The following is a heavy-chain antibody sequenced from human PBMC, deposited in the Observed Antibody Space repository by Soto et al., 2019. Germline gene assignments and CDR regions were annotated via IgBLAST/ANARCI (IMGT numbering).Heavy chain of an antibody. Sequence: PGESLKISCKGSGYSFTSYWISWVRQMPGKGLEWMGRIDPSDSYTNYSPSFQGHVTISADKSISTAYLQWSSLKASDTAMYYCAIIAPGYSSSWYRFDPWGQGTLVTVSS. V-gene: IGHV5-10-1*01. CDR2: IDPSDSYT. CDR3: AIIAPGYSSSWYRFDP. CDR1: GYSFTSYW. J-gene: IGHJ5*02. D-gene: IGHD6-13*01.